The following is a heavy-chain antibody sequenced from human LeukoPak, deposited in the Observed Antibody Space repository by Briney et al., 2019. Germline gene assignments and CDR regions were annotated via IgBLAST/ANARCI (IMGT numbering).Heavy chain of an antibody. CDR3: ARGFPGGIQLCSDFDY. D-gene: IGHD5-18*01. CDR1: GFTFSSYA. CDR2: ISYDGSNK. Sequence: PGGSLRLSCAASGFTFSSYAMHWVRQAPGKGLEWVAVISYDGSNKYYADSVKGLFTISRDNSKNTLYLRMNSLRAEDTAVYYCARGFPGGIQLCSDFDYWGQRTIVTVSS. V-gene: IGHV3-30-3*01. J-gene: IGHJ4*02.